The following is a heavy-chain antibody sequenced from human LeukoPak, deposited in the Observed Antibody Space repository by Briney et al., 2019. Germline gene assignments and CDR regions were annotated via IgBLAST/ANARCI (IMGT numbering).Heavy chain of an antibody. CDR1: GFTFSCYS. CDR2: ISSSSSYI. V-gene: IGHV3-21*01. Sequence: GGSLRLSCAASGFTFSCYSMNWVRQAPGKGLEWVSSISSSSSYIYYADSVKGRFTISRDNAKNSLYLQMNSLRAEDTAVYYCACSGYSSSWYSDYWGQGTLVTVSS. D-gene: IGHD6-13*01. J-gene: IGHJ4*02. CDR3: ACSGYSSSWYSDY.